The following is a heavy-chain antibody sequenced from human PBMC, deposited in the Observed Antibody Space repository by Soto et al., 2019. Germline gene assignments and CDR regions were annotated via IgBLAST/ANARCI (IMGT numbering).Heavy chain of an antibody. CDR3: ATRTDYYYGSGSLGGMDV. D-gene: IGHD3-10*01. CDR1: GGSISRGGYY. V-gene: IGHV4-31*03. J-gene: IGHJ6*02. CDR2: IYYSGST. Sequence: QVQLQESGPGLVKPSQTLSLTCTVSGGSISRGGYYWSWVRQLPGKGLEWIGYIYYSGSTYYNPSLKSRVTISVDTSKNQFSLKLNSVTAADTAVYYCATRTDYYYGSGSLGGMDVWGQGTTVTVSS.